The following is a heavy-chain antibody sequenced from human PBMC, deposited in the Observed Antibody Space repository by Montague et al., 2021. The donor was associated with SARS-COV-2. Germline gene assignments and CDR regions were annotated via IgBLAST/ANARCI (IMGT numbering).Heavy chain of an antibody. CDR2: IYYSGST. CDR3: ARKEMKYSSIWSTGGNWCDP. D-gene: IGHD6-13*01. V-gene: IGHV4-39*01. CDR1: GGSISSSSYY. J-gene: IGHJ5*02. Sequence: SETLSLTCTVSGGSISSSSYYWGWIRQPPGKGLEWIGSIYYSGSTYYNPSLKSRVTISVDTSKNQFSLKLSSVTAADTAVYCCARKEMKYSSIWSTGGNWCDPWGQGTLVTVSS.